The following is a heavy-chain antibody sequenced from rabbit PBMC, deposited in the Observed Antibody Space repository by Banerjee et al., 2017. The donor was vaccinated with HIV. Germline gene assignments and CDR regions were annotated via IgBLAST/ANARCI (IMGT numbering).Heavy chain of an antibody. CDR2: INTSSGNT. V-gene: IGHV1S40*01. CDR1: GFSFNSNA. CDR3: ARDIYNDGLSYFNL. J-gene: IGHJ4*01. Sequence: QSLEESGGDLVQPGASLTLTCTASGFSFNSNAMCWVRQAPGKGLEWIACINTSSGNTVYATWAKGRFTISKASWTTVTLQMTSLTAADTATYFCARDIYNDGLSYFNLWGQGTLVTV. D-gene: IGHD1-1*01.